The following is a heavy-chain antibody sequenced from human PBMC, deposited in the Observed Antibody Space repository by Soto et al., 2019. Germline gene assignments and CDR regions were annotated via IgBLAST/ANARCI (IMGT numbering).Heavy chain of an antibody. CDR1: CGSFSGYS. CDR2: INHSGSS. Sequence: SVTLSLTCAVYCGSFSGYSWTWIRQPPGKGLEWVGEINHSGSSNYNPSLKSRVTISVDTSKNQFSLKLSSVTAADTAVYYCARGFKQLQLKYYFYLHLMEGWGQGTTVTASS. D-gene: IGHD1-26*01. CDR3: ARGFKQLQLKYYFYLHLMEG. J-gene: IGHJ6*02. V-gene: IGHV4-34*01.